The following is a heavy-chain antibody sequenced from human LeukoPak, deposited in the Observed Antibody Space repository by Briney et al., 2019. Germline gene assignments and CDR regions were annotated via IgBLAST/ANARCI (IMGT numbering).Heavy chain of an antibody. J-gene: IGHJ4*02. D-gene: IGHD1-26*01. CDR2: ISGSGGST. V-gene: IGHV3-23*01. CDR3: AKDLKEWELDHYFDY. CDR1: GFTFSSYA. Sequence: PGGSLRLSCAASGFTFSSYAMSWVRQAPGKGLEWVSAISGSGGSTYYADSVKGRFTISRDDSKDTLYLQMNSLRAEDTAVYYCAKDLKEWELDHYFDYWGQGTLVTVSS.